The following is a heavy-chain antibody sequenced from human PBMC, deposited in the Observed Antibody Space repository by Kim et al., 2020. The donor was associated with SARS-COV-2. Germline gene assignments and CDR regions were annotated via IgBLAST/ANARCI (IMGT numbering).Heavy chain of an antibody. J-gene: IGHJ2*01. D-gene: IGHD6-25*01. CDR3: TSPQTPGAACRLPYF. Sequence: GGSLRLSCTASGFTFSDFYMNWIRQTPGKGLEWVSYISGSGPSTYYADSVQGRFTISRDNSKNLLLLQINSLRAEAAAVYYCTSPQTPGAACRLPYF. CDR2: ISGSGPST. V-gene: IGHV3-11*01. CDR1: GFTFSDFY.